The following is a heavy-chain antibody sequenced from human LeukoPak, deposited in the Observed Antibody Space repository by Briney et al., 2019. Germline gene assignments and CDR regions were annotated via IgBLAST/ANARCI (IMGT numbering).Heavy chain of an antibody. Sequence: PGGSLRLSCAASGFRFTDYAINWVRQAPGKGLEWVSAIDSSSSYIYYADSVRGRFTIYRDNAKSSLSLQMNSLRDDDTAVYYCARIFRYQLVDYHALDVWGQGTTVTVSS. J-gene: IGHJ6*02. CDR3: ARIFRYQLVDYHALDV. CDR1: GFRFTDYA. D-gene: IGHD2-2*01. CDR2: IDSSSSYI. V-gene: IGHV3-21*01.